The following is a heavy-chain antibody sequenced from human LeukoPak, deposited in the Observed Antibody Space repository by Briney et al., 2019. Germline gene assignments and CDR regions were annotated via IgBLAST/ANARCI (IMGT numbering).Heavy chain of an antibody. Sequence: SETLSLTCAVYGGSFSGYYWSWIRQPPGKGLEWSGEINHSGSTNYNPSLKSRVTISVDRSKNQFYLKLSSVTAADTAVYYCARGRITMIVVVTWHNWFDPWGQGTLVTVSS. CDR2: INHSGST. D-gene: IGHD3-22*01. V-gene: IGHV4-34*01. CDR1: GGSFSGYY. CDR3: ARGRITMIVVVTWHNWFDP. J-gene: IGHJ5*02.